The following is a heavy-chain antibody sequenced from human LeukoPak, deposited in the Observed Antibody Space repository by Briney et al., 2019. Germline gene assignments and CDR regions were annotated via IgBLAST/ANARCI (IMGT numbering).Heavy chain of an antibody. D-gene: IGHD2-21*02. CDR2: IKSDGSST. Sequence: GGSLRLSCAASGFTLSNYWMHWVRHAPGEALMWVSRIKSDGSSTTYADSVKGRFTISRDNAKNTLYLQMNSLRAEDTAVYYCSRDSLSSCGGDCYSGLDVWGQGTTVTVSS. CDR3: SRDSLSSCGGDCYSGLDV. V-gene: IGHV3-74*01. CDR1: GFTLSNYW. J-gene: IGHJ6*02.